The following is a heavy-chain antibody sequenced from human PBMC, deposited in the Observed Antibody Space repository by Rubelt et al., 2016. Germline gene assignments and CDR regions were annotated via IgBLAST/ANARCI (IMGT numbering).Heavy chain of an antibody. D-gene: IGHD6-19*01. Sequence: EVQLVESGGGLVKPGGSLSLSSADSGFTFNCVPMTWVRQGTGKGLEWVSYISSGSGTIYYSDSAKGRFTISRDNAKNSLYLKINSLRAEDTAGYYCARDGWHDFDYWGQGILVTVSS. CDR3: ARDGWHDFDY. J-gene: IGHJ4*02. CDR2: ISSGSGTI. V-gene: IGHV3-48*04. CDR1: GFTFNCVP.